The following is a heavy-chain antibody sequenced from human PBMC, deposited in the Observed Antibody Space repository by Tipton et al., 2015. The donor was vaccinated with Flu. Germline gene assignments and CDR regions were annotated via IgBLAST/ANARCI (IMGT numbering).Heavy chain of an antibody. CDR2: IKQDGSEK. V-gene: IGHV3-7*03. CDR3: ARGSYETSELGYDFYYMDV. J-gene: IGHJ6*03. Sequence: SLRLSCAASGYTFSTYWMSWVRQAPGKGLEWVAHIKQDGSEKYYVDSVKGRFTISRDNAKNSLYLQMNSLRAEDTAVYYCARGSYETSELGYDFYYMDVWGQGTTVTVSS. CDR1: GYTFSTYW. D-gene: IGHD3-22*01.